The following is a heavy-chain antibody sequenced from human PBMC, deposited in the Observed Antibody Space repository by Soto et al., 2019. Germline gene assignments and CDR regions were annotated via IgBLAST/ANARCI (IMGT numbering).Heavy chain of an antibody. CDR2: IIPIFGTA. CDR1: GGTFSSYA. CDR3: ARGRVLRFLGGYYYYGMDV. V-gene: IGHV1-69*01. Sequence: QVQLVQSGAEVKKPGSSVKLSCKASGGTFSSYAISWVRQAPGQGLEWMGGIIPIFGTANYAQKFQGRVTITADESTSTAYMELSSLRSEDTAVYYCARGRVLRFLGGYYYYGMDVWGQGTTVTVSS. D-gene: IGHD3-3*01. J-gene: IGHJ6*02.